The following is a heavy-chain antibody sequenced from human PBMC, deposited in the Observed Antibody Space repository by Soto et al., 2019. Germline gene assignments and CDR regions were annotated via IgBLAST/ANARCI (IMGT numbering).Heavy chain of an antibody. CDR2: MNPNSGNT. CDR1: GYTFTSYD. J-gene: IGHJ3*02. V-gene: IGHV1-8*01. Sequence: AASVKVSCKASGYTFTSYDINWVRQATGQGLEWMGWMNPNSGNTGYAQKFQGRVTMTRNTSISTAYMELSSLRSEDTAVYYCARGIGVWYYDILTGYYSAPNDAFDIWGQGTMVTVSS. CDR3: ARGIGVWYYDILTGYYSAPNDAFDI. D-gene: IGHD3-9*01.